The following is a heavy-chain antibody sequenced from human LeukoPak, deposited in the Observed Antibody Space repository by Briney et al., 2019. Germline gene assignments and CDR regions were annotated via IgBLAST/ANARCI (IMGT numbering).Heavy chain of an antibody. CDR3: ARGIAVAGTFDY. CDR1: GGSFSGYY. Sequence: SETLSLTCAVYGGSFSGYYWSWIRQPPGKGLEWIGEINHSGSTNYNPSLKSRVTISVDTSKNQFSLKLSSVTAADTAVYYCARGIAVAGTFDYWDRGTLVTVSS. J-gene: IGHJ4*02. CDR2: INHSGST. D-gene: IGHD6-19*01. V-gene: IGHV4-34*01.